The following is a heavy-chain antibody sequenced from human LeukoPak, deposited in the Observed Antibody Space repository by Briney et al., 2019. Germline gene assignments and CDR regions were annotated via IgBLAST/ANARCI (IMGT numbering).Heavy chain of an antibody. V-gene: IGHV3-7*01. CDR1: EFIFSGYW. J-gene: IGHJ4*02. D-gene: IGHD6-13*01. CDR2: IKQDGSEK. CDR3: ARDGFVGAADY. Sequence: LSGGSLRLSRAASEFIFSGYWMNWVRQAPGKGLEWVANIKQDGSEKQYVDSVRGRFTISRDNAKNSLYLQMNSLRVEDTAVYYCARDGFVGAADYWGQGTLVTVSS.